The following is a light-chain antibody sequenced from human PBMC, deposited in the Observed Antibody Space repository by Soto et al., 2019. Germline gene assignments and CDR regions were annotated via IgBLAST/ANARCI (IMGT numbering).Light chain of an antibody. CDR3: TSYSSSSPVL. V-gene: IGLV2-14*01. CDR2: GVT. CDR1: SSDVGAYNY. J-gene: IGLJ2*01. Sequence: QSALTQPASVSGSLGQSITISCTGTSSDVGAYNYVSWYQQHPDKAPKLMIFGVTNRPSGVSGRFSGSKSGITASLSISGLQPEDEADYYCTSYSSSSPVLFGGGTKVTVL.